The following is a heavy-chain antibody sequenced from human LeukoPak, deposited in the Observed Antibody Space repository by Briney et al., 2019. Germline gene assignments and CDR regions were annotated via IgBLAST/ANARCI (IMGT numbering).Heavy chain of an antibody. V-gene: IGHV3-9*01. CDR2: ISWNSGSI. J-gene: IGHJ5*02. Sequence: GRSLRLSCAASGFTFDDYAMHWVRQAPGKGLEWVSGISWNSGSIGYADSVKGRFTISRDNAKNSLYLQMNSLRAEDTALYYCAKGGQGITMVRGVFDPWGQGTLVTVSS. CDR1: GFTFDDYA. D-gene: IGHD3-10*01. CDR3: AKGGQGITMVRGVFDP.